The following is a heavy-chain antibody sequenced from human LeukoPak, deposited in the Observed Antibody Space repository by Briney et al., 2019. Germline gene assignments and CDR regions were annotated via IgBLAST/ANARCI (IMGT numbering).Heavy chain of an antibody. CDR2: ISGSGGST. Sequence: GGSLRLSCAASGFTFSSYAMSWVRQAPGKGLEWVSAISGSGGSTYYADSVKGRFAISRDNSKNTLYLQMNSLRAEDTAVYYCAKYRIAMIVVVIRDYFDYWGQGTLVTVSS. CDR3: AKYRIAMIVVVIRDYFDY. V-gene: IGHV3-23*01. D-gene: IGHD3-22*01. CDR1: GFTFSSYA. J-gene: IGHJ4*02.